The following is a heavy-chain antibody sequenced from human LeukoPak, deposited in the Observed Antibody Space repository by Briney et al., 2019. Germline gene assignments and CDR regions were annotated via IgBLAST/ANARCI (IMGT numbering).Heavy chain of an antibody. CDR1: GFTFSSYA. V-gene: IGHV3-23*01. CDR2: ISGSGGST. Sequence: GGSLRLSCAASGFTFSSYAMSWVRQAPGKGLEWVSAISGSGGSTYYADSVKGRFTISRDNSKNTLYLQMNSLRAEDTAVYYCARAWRYFDISPPVDYWGQGTLVTVSS. J-gene: IGHJ4*02. D-gene: IGHD3-9*01. CDR3: ARAWRYFDISPPVDY.